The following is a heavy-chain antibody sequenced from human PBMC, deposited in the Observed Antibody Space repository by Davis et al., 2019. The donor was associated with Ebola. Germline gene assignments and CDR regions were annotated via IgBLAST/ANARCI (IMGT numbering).Heavy chain of an antibody. V-gene: IGHV3-30-3*01. D-gene: IGHD6-19*01. CDR2: ISYDGSNK. CDR3: ARDGPIDNSSGWLRVYYYYYGMDV. J-gene: IGHJ6*02. CDR1: GFTFSSYA. Sequence: GESLKISCAASGFTFSSYAMHWVRQAPGKGLEWVAVISYDGSNKYYADSVKGRFTISRDNSKNTLYLQMNSLRAKDTAVYYCARDGPIDNSSGWLRVYYYYYGMDVWGQGTTVTVSS.